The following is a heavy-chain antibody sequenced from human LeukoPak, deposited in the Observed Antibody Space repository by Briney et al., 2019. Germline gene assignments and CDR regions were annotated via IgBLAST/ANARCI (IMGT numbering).Heavy chain of an antibody. Sequence: ASVKASCKASGYTFTGYYMHWVRQAPGQGLEWMGWINPNSGGTNYAQKFQGRVTMTRDTSISTAYIELSRLRSDDTAVYYCARESEWGYSLPRFDYWGQGTLVTVSS. J-gene: IGHJ4*02. V-gene: IGHV1-2*02. CDR2: INPNSGGT. CDR3: ARESEWGYSLPRFDY. CDR1: GYTFTGYY. D-gene: IGHD5-18*01.